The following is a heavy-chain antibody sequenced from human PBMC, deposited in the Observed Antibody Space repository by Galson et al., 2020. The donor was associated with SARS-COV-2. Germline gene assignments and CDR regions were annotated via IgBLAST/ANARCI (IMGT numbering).Heavy chain of an antibody. CDR3: AKDLAPYYDFYYYMDV. CDR2: IWYDGSNK. CDR1: GFTFSSYG. J-gene: IGHJ6*03. Sequence: QLGESLKISCAASGFTFSSYGMHWVRQAPGKGLEWVAVIWYDGSNKYYADSVKGRFTISRDNSKNTLYLQMNSLRAEDTAVYYCAKDLAPYYDFYYYMDVWGKGTTVTVSS. V-gene: IGHV3-33*06. D-gene: IGHD3-3*01.